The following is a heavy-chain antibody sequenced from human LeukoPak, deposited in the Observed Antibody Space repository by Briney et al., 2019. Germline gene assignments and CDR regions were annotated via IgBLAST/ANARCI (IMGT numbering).Heavy chain of an antibody. CDR1: ARSIGNYY. J-gene: IGHJ4*02. CDR3: ARGIVGDEY. V-gene: IGHV4-4*07. Sequence: SQSLSLTWTLAARSIGNYYWSWIRQPAGRGLEWIGRIYTSVRTNYNTSLKSRVTMSVDTSKNQFSLKFDSVTAADTAVYYCARGIVGDEYWGQGTLVTVSS. CDR2: IYTSVRT. D-gene: IGHD1-26*01.